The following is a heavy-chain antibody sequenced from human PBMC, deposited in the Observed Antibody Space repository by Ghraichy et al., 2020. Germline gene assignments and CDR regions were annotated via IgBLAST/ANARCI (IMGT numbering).Heavy chain of an antibody. CDR2: IWYDGSNK. J-gene: IGHJ6*02. V-gene: IGHV3-33*01. CDR3: AREMIYQGYYYGMDV. Sequence: GGSQRLSCAASGFTFSSYGMHWVRQAPGKGLEWVAVIWYDGSNKYYADSVKGRFTISRDNSKNTLYLQMNSLRAEDTAVYYCAREMIYQGYYYGMDVWGQGTTVTVSS. CDR1: GFTFSSYG. D-gene: IGHD3/OR15-3a*01.